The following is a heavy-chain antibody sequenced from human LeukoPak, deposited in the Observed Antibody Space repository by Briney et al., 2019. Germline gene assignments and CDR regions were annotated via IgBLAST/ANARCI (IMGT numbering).Heavy chain of an antibody. Sequence: GASVKVSCKASGGTFSSYAISWVRQAPGQGLEWMGGIIPIFGTANYAQKFQGRVTITADESTSTAYMELSGLRSEDTVVYYCASPRYCTNGVCPRRFDYWGQGTLVTVSS. CDR2: IIPIFGTA. J-gene: IGHJ4*02. V-gene: IGHV1-69*13. CDR3: ASPRYCTNGVCPRRFDY. D-gene: IGHD2-8*01. CDR1: GGTFSSYA.